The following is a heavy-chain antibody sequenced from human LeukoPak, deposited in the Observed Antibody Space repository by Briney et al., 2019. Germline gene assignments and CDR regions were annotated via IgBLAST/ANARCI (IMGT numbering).Heavy chain of an antibody. Sequence: PGGSLRLSCAASGFTFSSYAMSWVRQAPGKGLEWVSRSNASGGNTDYADSVKGRFTISRDNSKNTLYLQMNSLRAEDTAVYHCAKGQTFFDNWGQGTLVTVSS. CDR1: GFTFSSYA. J-gene: IGHJ4*02. CDR3: AKGQTFFDN. CDR2: SNASGGNT. V-gene: IGHV3-23*01.